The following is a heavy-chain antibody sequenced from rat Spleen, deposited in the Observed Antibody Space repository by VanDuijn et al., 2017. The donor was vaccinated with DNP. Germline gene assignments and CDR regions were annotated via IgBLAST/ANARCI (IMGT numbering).Heavy chain of an antibody. J-gene: IGHJ4*01. CDR2: ITSSGGGT. V-gene: IGHV5-20*01. CDR1: GFTFNDYY. Sequence: EVQLVESGGGLVQPGRSLKLSCAASGFTFNDYYMAWVRQAPKKGLEWVTSITSSGGGTFYSDSVKGRFTISRDNAKNTLYLQMNSLRSEDTATYYCTRPRGSYGGYRVDAWGQGTSVSVSS. CDR3: TRPRGSYGGYRVDA. D-gene: IGHD1-11*01.